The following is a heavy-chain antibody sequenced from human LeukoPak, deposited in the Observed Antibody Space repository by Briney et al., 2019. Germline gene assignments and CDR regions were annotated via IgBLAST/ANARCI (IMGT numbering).Heavy chain of an antibody. CDR1: GGSISSYS. CDR2: IYSSGST. D-gene: IGHD3-3*02. Sequence: SETLSLTCTVSGGSISSYSWNWIRQPPGQGLEWIGIIYSSGSTNYNPSLKSRVTISVDTSKNQFSLKLGSVTAADTAVYYCARRLAIWGQGTLVTVSS. J-gene: IGHJ4*02. CDR3: ARRLAI. V-gene: IGHV4-59*01.